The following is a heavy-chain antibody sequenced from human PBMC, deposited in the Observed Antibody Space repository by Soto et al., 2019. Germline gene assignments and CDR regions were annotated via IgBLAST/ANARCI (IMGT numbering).Heavy chain of an antibody. Sequence: GGSLRLSCAASGFTFSSYWMSWVRQAPGKGLEWVANIKQDGSEKYYVDSVKGRFTISRDKATTSLYMQMNSLRAEDTVVYYCAREGQLSGYYYYYMDVWGKGTTVTVSS. CDR2: IKQDGSEK. D-gene: IGHD2-2*01. CDR3: AREGQLSGYYYYYMDV. J-gene: IGHJ6*03. V-gene: IGHV3-7*01. CDR1: GFTFSSYW.